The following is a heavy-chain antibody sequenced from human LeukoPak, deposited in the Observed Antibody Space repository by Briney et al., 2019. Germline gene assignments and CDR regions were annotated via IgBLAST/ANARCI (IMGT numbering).Heavy chain of an antibody. D-gene: IGHD4-17*01. CDR1: GGTFSSYA. CDR2: IIPIFGTA. Sequence: GASVKVSCKASGGTFSSYAISWVRQAPGKGLEWMGGIIPIFGTANYAQKFQGRVTITTDESTSTAYVELSSLRSEDTAVYYCARLNYGDYAPHYYYYMDVWGKGTTVTVSS. V-gene: IGHV1-69*05. CDR3: ARLNYGDYAPHYYYYMDV. J-gene: IGHJ6*03.